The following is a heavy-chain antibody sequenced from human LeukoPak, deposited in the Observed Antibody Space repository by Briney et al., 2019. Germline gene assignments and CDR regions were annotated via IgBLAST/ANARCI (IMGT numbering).Heavy chain of an antibody. CDR3: ASQPYYYDSSNFDY. J-gene: IGHJ4*02. Sequence: PGGSLRLSCAASGFTFSSYYWSWIRQPPGKGLEWIGYIYYSGSTNYNPSLKSRVTISVDTSKSQFSLKLSSVTAADTAVYHCASQPYYYDSSNFDYWGQGTLVTVSS. CDR1: GFTFSSYY. CDR2: IYYSGST. V-gene: IGHV4-59*01. D-gene: IGHD3-22*01.